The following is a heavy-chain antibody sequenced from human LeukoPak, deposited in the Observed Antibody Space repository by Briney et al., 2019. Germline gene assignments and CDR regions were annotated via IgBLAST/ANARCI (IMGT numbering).Heavy chain of an antibody. D-gene: IGHD3-10*01. CDR3: ARAGDFYSYGMDV. V-gene: IGHV1-2*02. CDR1: GYTFTGYY. CDR2: INPNSGTT. Sequence: ASVKVSCKASGYTFTGYYMHWVRQAPGQGLEWMGWINPNSGTTNYAQKFQGRVTMTRDTSISTAYMLLSSLRSDDTAVYYCARAGDFYSYGMDVWGQGTTVTVS. J-gene: IGHJ6*02.